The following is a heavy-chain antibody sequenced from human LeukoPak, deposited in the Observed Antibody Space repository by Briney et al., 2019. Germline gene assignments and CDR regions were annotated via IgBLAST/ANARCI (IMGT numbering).Heavy chain of an antibody. CDR1: GFTFSDYY. CDR2: ISSSGSTI. V-gene: IGHV3-11*04. D-gene: IGHD5-12*01. CDR3: AKDRKKASGYLFSFDY. J-gene: IGHJ4*02. Sequence: GGSLRLSCAASGFTFSDYYMSWIRQAPGKGLEWVSYISSSGSTIYYADSVKGRFTISRDNSKNTLYLQMNSLRAEDTAVYYCAKDRKKASGYLFSFDYWGQGTLVTVSS.